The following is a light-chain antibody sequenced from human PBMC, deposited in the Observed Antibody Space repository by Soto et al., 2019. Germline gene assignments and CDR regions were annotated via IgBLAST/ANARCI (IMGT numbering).Light chain of an antibody. CDR1: QSLLHSNGYNY. CDR2: LAS. CDR3: MQALQPPWT. Sequence: EIVMTQSPLSLSVTPGEPASISCRASQSLLHSNGYNYLDWDVQKPGQSPQLLINLASNRASGVPDNFSGSGTGTDFTLNIRRVEAGDVGIYYCMQALQPPWTFGQGTKVEVK. J-gene: IGKJ1*01. V-gene: IGKV2-28*01.